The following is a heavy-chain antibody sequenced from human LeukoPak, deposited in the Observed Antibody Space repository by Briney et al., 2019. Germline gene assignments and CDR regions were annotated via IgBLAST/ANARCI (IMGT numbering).Heavy chain of an antibody. V-gene: IGHV1-18*01. CDR1: GYTFTTYG. CDR2: ISPYNGNT. CDR3: ARAPLRYDFWSGYYTGPDFYFDY. Sequence: ASVKVSCKASGYTFTTYGISWVRQAPGQGLEWMGWISPYNGNTNYAQKLQGRVTMTTDTSTSTAYMELRSLRSDDTAVYYCARAPLRYDFWSGYYTGPDFYFDYWGQGTLVTVSS. D-gene: IGHD3-3*01. J-gene: IGHJ4*02.